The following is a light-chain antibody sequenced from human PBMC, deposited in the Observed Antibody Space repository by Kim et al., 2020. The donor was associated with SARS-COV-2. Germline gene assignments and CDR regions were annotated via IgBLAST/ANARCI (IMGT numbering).Light chain of an antibody. V-gene: IGKV3-20*01. CDR2: DAS. Sequence: STGERATLSCRASQGVTSSYLAWYQMKPGQAPRLLIYDASIRATGISDRFSGSGSGTDFTLTISRLEPEDFAVYYCQQYDRSPRTFGHGTKVDIK. CDR3: QQYDRSPRT. J-gene: IGKJ1*01. CDR1: QGVTSSY.